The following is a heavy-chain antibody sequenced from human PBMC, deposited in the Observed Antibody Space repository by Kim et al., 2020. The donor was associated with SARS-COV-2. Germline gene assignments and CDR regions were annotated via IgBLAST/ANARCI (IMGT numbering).Heavy chain of an antibody. CDR3: ARAYRSTANWFDP. CDR2: INHSGST. Sequence: SETLSLTCAVYGGSFSGYYWSWIRQPPGKGLEWIGEINHSGSTNYNPSLKSRVTISVDTSKNQFSLKLSSVTAADTAVYYCARAYRSTANWFDPWGQGTLVTVSS. CDR1: GGSFSGYY. D-gene: IGHD6-13*01. V-gene: IGHV4-34*01. J-gene: IGHJ5*02.